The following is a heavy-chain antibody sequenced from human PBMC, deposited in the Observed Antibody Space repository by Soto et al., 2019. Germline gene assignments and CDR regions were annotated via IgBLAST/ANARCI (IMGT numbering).Heavy chain of an antibody. V-gene: IGHV4-34*01. CDR3: AREDFPHWFSRGCYGKSV. J-gene: IGHJ6*02. D-gene: IGHD3-9*01. CDR1: RASFLGYQ. Sequence: SEPLCLTHAVHRASFLGYQWTWIRQPPGTGLEGIGDIHHSGSTNYNLSLKSRVNISVDTFKNQLALKLRAVTAADTAGYYGAREDFPHWFSRGCYGKSVCGQGTTGIVSS. CDR2: IHHSGST.